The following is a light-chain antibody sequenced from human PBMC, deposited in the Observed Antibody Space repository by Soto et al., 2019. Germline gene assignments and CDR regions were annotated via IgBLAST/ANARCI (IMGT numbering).Light chain of an antibody. CDR3: QQYGSSGT. J-gene: IGKJ1*01. CDR2: DAS. V-gene: IGKV3-11*01. CDR1: QSVSSY. Sequence: EIVLTHSPATLSFSPGEIATLSFRASQSVSSYLAWYQQKPGQAPRLLIYDASNRATGIPARFSGSGSGTDFTLTISRLEPEDFAVYYCQQYGSSGTFGQGTKVDIK.